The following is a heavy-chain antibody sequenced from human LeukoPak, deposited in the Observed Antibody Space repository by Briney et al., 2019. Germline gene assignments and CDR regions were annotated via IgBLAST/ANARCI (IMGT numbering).Heavy chain of an antibody. Sequence: ASVRVSCKASGYTFTGYYMHWVRQAPGQGLEWMGWINPNTGGTYYAEKFQGRVTMTRDTTISTAYMELSSLRSEDTAVYYCATGLYYLYWGQGTLVTVSS. J-gene: IGHJ4*02. V-gene: IGHV1-2*02. D-gene: IGHD3-10*01. CDR1: GYTFTGYY. CDR3: ATGLYYLY. CDR2: INPNTGGT.